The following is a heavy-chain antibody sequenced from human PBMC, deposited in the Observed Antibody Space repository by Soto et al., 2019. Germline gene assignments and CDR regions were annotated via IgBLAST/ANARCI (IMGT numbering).Heavy chain of an antibody. V-gene: IGHV3-23*01. CDR2: ISGRGGST. CDR1: GFTFNNYA. CDR3: AKDSTVTTSLYSYYYGLDV. Sequence: EVQLLESGGGLVQPGGSLRLSCAASGFTFNNYAMSWVRQAPDKGLEWVSAISGRGGSTYYADSVKGRFTISRDNAKNTLFLQMNSLRADDTAVYYCAKDSTVTTSLYSYYYGLDVWGQGTMVTVSS. D-gene: IGHD4-17*01. J-gene: IGHJ6*02.